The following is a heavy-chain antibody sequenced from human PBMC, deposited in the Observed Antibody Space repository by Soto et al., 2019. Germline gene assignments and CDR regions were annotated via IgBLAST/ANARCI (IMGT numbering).Heavy chain of an antibody. CDR2: IYYSGST. CDR1: CGSISSGDYY. V-gene: IGHV4-30-4*01. J-gene: IGHJ4*02. Sequence: SETLSLTCTVSCGSISSGDYYWSWIRQPPGKGLEWIGYIYYSGSTYYNPSLKSRVAILVDTSKNQFSLKLSSVTAADTAVYYCARDAFAVAGLDYWGQGTLVTVSS. D-gene: IGHD6-19*01. CDR3: ARDAFAVAGLDY.